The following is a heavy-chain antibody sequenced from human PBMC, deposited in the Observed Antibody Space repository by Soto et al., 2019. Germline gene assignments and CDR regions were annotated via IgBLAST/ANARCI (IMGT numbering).Heavy chain of an antibody. D-gene: IGHD4-4*01. CDR2: ISGSGNYT. Sequence: GGSLRLSCAASGFTFSSYVMSWVRQAPGKGLEWVSSISGSGNYTHYADFLRGRFTISRDNAKTSLYLQMNSLRAEDTAVYYCAREGINNYNEFYFDSWGQGTVVTVSS. J-gene: IGHJ4*02. CDR3: AREGINNYNEFYFDS. CDR1: GFTFSSYV. V-gene: IGHV3-21*01.